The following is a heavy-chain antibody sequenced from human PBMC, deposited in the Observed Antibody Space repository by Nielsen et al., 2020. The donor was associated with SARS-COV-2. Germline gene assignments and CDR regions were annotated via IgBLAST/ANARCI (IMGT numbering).Heavy chain of an antibody. CDR3: ARLWFGELDAGAFDI. Sequence: SETLSLTCTVSGGSISSGDYYWSWIRQPPGKGLEWIGYIYYSGSTYYNPSLKSRVTISVDTSKNQFSLKLSSVTAADTAVYYCARLWFGELDAGAFDIWGQGTMVTVSS. J-gene: IGHJ3*02. D-gene: IGHD3-10*01. CDR1: GGSISSGDYY. V-gene: IGHV4-30-4*01. CDR2: IYYSGST.